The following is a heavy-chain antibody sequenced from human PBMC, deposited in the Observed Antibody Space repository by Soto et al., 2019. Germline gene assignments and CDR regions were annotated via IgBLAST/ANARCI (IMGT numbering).Heavy chain of an antibody. CDR3: AADLYYYDSSGHGALGY. Sequence: SVKVSCKASGLTFTSTAVQWVRQARGQRLEWIGWIVVGSGNTNYAQKFQERVTITRDMSTSTAYMELSSLRSEDTAVYYCAADLYYYDSSGHGALGYWGQGTLVTVSS. CDR2: IVVGSGNT. D-gene: IGHD3-22*01. CDR1: GLTFTSTA. J-gene: IGHJ4*02. V-gene: IGHV1-58*01.